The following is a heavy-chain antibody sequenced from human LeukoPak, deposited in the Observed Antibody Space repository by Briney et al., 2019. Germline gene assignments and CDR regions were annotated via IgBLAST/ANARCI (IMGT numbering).Heavy chain of an antibody. CDR2: IYHCGST. CDR3: ARNLVSLGPAAP. Sequence: PSETLSLTCTVSGGSISSGGYYWSWIRQPPGKGLEWIGYIYHCGSTYYNPSLKSRVTISVDRSKNQFSLKLSSVTAADTAVYYRARNLVSLGPAAPWGQGNPGTVSP. CDR1: GGSISSGGYY. D-gene: IGHD2-2*01. V-gene: IGHV4-30-2*01. J-gene: IGHJ5*02.